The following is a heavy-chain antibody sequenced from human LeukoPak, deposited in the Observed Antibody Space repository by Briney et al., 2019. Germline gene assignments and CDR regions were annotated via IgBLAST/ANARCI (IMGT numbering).Heavy chain of an antibody. Sequence: SETLSLTCTVSGGSISSSSYYWGWIRQPPGKGLEWIGSIYYSGSTYFNPSLKSRVSFFVDTSKNQFSLKVTSVTAADTAVYYCARHFSGSSSDYVRDYYYMDVWGKGTTVIVSS. CDR1: GGSISSSSYY. V-gene: IGHV4-39*01. CDR3: ARHFSGSSSDYVRDYYYMDV. J-gene: IGHJ6*03. CDR2: IYYSGST. D-gene: IGHD2-2*01.